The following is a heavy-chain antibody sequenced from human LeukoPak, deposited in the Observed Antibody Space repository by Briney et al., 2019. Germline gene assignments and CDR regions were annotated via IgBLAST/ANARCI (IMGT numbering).Heavy chain of an antibody. CDR2: INPSGGST. CDR3: ARVSPSGSYLAS. CDR1: GYTFTSYY. V-gene: IGHV1-46*01. Sequence: ASVKVSCKASGYTFTSYYMHWVRQAPGQGLEWMGIINPSGGSTSYAQKFQGRVTMTRDMSTSTVYMELCSLRSEDTAVYYCARVSPSGSYLASWGQGTLVTVSS. D-gene: IGHD1-26*01. J-gene: IGHJ5*02.